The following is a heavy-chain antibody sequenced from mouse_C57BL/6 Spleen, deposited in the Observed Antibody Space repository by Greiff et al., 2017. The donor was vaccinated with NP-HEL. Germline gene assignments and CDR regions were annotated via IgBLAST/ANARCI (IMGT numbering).Heavy chain of an antibody. Sequence: EVQLVESGGGLVQPGGSMKLSCVASGFTFSNYWMNWVRQSPEKGLEWVAQIRLKSDNYATHYAESVKGRFTISRDDSKSSVYLQMNNLRAEDTGIYYCTAGYYVRLRGQGTTLTVSS. D-gene: IGHD1-1*01. CDR2: IRLKSDNYAT. CDR3: TAGYYVRL. V-gene: IGHV6-3*01. CDR1: GFTFSNYW. J-gene: IGHJ2*01.